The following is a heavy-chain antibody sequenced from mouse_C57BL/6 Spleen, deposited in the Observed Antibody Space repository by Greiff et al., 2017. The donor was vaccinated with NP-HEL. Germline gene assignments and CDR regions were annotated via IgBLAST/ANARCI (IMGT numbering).Heavy chain of an antibody. V-gene: IGHV1-5*01. D-gene: IGHD1-1*01. CDR2: IYPGNSDT. CDR3: TIITTVVAEDYFDY. Sequence: VQLQQSGTVLARPGASVKMSCKTSGYTFTSYWMHWVKQRPGQGLEWIGAIYPGNSDTSYNQKFKGKAKLTAVTSASTAYMELSSLTNEDSAVYYCTIITTVVAEDYFDYWGQGTTLTVSS. J-gene: IGHJ2*01. CDR1: GYTFTSYW.